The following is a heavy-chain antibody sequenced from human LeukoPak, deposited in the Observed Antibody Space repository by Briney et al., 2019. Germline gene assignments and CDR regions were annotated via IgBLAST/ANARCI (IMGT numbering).Heavy chain of an antibody. CDR1: GYTFTSYY. J-gene: IGHJ4*02. CDR2: INPSGGST. D-gene: IGHD3-10*01. CDR3: ARDGELLWFGAAPDY. V-gene: IGHV1-46*01. Sequence: ASVKVSCKASGYTFTSYYMHWVRQAPGQGLEWMGIINPSGGSTSYAQKFQGRVTMTRDMSTSTAYMELRSLRSDDTAVYYCARDGELLWFGAAPDYWGQGTLVTVSS.